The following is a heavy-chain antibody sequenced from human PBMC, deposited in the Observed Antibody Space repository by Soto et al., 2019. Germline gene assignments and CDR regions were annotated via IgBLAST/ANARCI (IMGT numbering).Heavy chain of an antibody. CDR3: AREGRFLEWLFFDY. CDR2: SNHSGST. Sequence: QVQLQQWGAGLLKPSETLSLTCAVYGGSFSGYYWSWIRQPPGKGLEWIGESNHSGSTNYNPSLKSRVTISVDTSKNQFSLKLSSVTAADTAVYYCAREGRFLEWLFFDYWGQGTLVTVSS. CDR1: GGSFSGYY. V-gene: IGHV4-34*01. J-gene: IGHJ4*02. D-gene: IGHD3-3*01.